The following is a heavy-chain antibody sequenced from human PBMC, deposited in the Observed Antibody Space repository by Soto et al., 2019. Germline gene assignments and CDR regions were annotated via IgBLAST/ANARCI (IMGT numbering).Heavy chain of an antibody. CDR3: ARVHPVLAARPNYYGMDV. CDR1: GFTFSSYA. V-gene: IGHV3-30-3*01. J-gene: IGHJ6*02. Sequence: QVQLVESGGGVVQPGRSLRLSCAASGFTFSSYAMHWVRQAPGKGLEWVAVISYDGSNKYYADSVKGRFTISRDNSKNPLYLQMHSLRAEDTDVYYCARVHPVLAARPNYYGMDVWGQGNTVTVSS. CDR2: ISYDGSNK. D-gene: IGHD6-6*01.